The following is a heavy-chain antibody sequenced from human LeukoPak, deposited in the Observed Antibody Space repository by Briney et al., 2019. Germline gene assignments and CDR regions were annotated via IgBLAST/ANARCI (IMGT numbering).Heavy chain of an antibody. D-gene: IGHD5-18*01. V-gene: IGHV1-18*01. CDR3: ARSAVGYSYGYRGAYYGMDV. J-gene: IGHJ6*02. Sequence: AASVKVSCKASGYTFTSYGISWVRQAPGQGLEWMRWISAYNGNTNYAQKLQGRVTMTTDTSTSTAYMELRSLRSDDTAVYYCARSAVGYSYGYRGAYYGMDVWGQGTTVTVSS. CDR2: ISAYNGNT. CDR1: GYTFTSYG.